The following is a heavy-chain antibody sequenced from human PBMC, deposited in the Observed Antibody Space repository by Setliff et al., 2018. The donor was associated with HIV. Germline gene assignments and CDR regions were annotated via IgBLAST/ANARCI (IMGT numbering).Heavy chain of an antibody. Sequence: ASVKVSCKASGGTFSSYAISWVRQAPGQGLEWMGGIIPIFGTANYAQKFQGRVTITADESTNTAYMELSSLRSEDTAVYYCAIVTELDYYGGSGPTHLLFDSWGQGTLVTVSS. CDR2: IIPIFGTA. CDR3: AIVTELDYYGGSGPTHLLFDS. D-gene: IGHD3-22*01. J-gene: IGHJ4*02. CDR1: GGTFSSYA. V-gene: IGHV1-69*13.